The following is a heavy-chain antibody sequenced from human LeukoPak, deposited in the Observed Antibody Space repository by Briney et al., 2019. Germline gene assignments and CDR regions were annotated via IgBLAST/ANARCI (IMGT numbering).Heavy chain of an antibody. J-gene: IGHJ4*02. CDR2: ISSSSSYI. V-gene: IGHV3-21*01. CDR1: GFTFSSYS. CDR3: ARGTPGTQEIDY. Sequence: GGSLRLSCAASGFTFSSYSMNWVRQAPGKGLEWVSSISSSSSYIYCADSVKGRFTISRDNAKNSLYLQMNSLRAEDTAVYYCARGTPGTQEIDYWGQGTLVTVSS. D-gene: IGHD1-14*01.